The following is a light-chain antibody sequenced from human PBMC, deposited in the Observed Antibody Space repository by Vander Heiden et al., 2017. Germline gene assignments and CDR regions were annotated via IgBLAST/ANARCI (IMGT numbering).Light chain of an antibody. CDR1: SSNIGSNT. Sequence: QSVLTQPPSASVTPGQRVTISCSGSSSNIGSNTVHWYQQLPGTAPKLLIYSITQRPSGVPDRFSGSKSATSASLATSGLQSEDEADYYCAAWDDSLNGQVFGTGTKVTVL. CDR3: AAWDDSLNGQV. CDR2: SIT. J-gene: IGLJ1*01. V-gene: IGLV1-44*01.